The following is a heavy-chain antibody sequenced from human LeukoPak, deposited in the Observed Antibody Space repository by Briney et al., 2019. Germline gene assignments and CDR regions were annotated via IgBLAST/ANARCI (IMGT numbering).Heavy chain of an antibody. CDR2: IYDSGST. V-gene: IGHV4-59*01. J-gene: IGHJ4*02. Sequence: MTSETLSLTCTVSGGPISNFYWNWVRQTPGKGLEWIGYIYDSGSTNYNPSLKSRVTISLDTSKNQFSLKLSSVTAADTAVYYCARLWFGELAVFDYWGQGTLVTVSS. CDR1: GGPISNFY. D-gene: IGHD3-10*01. CDR3: ARLWFGELAVFDY.